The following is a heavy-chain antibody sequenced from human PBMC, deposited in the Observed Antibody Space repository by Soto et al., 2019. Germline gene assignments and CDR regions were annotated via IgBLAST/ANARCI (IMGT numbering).Heavy chain of an antibody. D-gene: IGHD2-15*01. CDR2: ISYDGSNK. V-gene: IGHV3-30-3*01. CDR1: GFTFSSYA. CDR3: AISPTRGGNSDGAFDI. J-gene: IGHJ3*02. Sequence: QVQLVESGGGVVQPGRSLRLSCAASGFTFSSYAMHWVRQAPGKGLEWVAVISYDGSNKYYADSVKGRFTISRDNSKNKLYLQMNSLRAEDTAVYYCAISPTRGGNSDGAFDICGQGTMVTVSS.